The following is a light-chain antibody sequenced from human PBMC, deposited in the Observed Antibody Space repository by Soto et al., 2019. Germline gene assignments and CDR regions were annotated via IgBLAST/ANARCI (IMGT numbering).Light chain of an antibody. CDR3: QKYNDAPRT. CDR2: AAS. Sequence: DIQMTQSPSSLSASLGDRVTITCRASQGISNFLAWYQQKPGKVPKLLIYAASTLQSGVPSRFSGSGSGTEFTLTISSLQPEDVATYYCQKYNDAPRTFGQGTKVEIK. V-gene: IGKV1-27*01. CDR1: QGISNF. J-gene: IGKJ1*01.